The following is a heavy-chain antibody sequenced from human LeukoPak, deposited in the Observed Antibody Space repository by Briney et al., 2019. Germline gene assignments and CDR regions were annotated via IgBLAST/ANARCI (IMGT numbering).Heavy chain of an antibody. CDR1: GGSISSGRYY. D-gene: IGHD2-2*01. J-gene: IGHJ6*03. CDR3: AREGTLVPAATSYYYYMDV. Sequence: SETLSLTCTVSGGSISSGRYYWSWIRQPAGKGLEWIGRIYTSGSTNYNPSLKSRVTISGDKSNNQFSLKLSSVTAADTAVYYCAREGTLVPAATSYYYYMDVWGKGTTVTVSS. V-gene: IGHV4-61*02. CDR2: IYTSGST.